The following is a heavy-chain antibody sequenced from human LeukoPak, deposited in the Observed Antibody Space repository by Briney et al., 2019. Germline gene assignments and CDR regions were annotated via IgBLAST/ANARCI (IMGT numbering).Heavy chain of an antibody. CDR1: GFTFSSYS. V-gene: IGHV3-21*04. D-gene: IGHD3-10*01. J-gene: IGHJ4*02. CDR2: ISSSSSYI. Sequence: GGSLRLSCAASGFTFSSYSMNWVRQAPGKGLEWVSSISSSSSYIYYADSVKGRFTISRDNAKNSLYLQMNSLRSEDTAVYYCARGRITMVRGVIIKGDKPHYFDYWGQGTLVTVSS. CDR3: ARGRITMVRGVIIKGDKPHYFDY.